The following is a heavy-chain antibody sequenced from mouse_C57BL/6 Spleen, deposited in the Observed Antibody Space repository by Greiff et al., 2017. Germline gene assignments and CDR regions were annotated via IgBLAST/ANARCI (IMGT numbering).Heavy chain of an antibody. Sequence: QVQLQQSGAVLMKPGASVKLSCKATGYTFTGYWIEWVKQRPGHGLEWIGEIDPSDSYTNYNQKFKGKSTLTVDKSSSTAYMQLSSLTSEDSAVYYCARKAGYYFDYWGQGTTLTVSS. CDR2: IDPSDSYT. D-gene: IGHD3-2*02. J-gene: IGHJ2*01. CDR3: ARKAGYYFDY. V-gene: IGHV1-69*01. CDR1: GYTFTGYW.